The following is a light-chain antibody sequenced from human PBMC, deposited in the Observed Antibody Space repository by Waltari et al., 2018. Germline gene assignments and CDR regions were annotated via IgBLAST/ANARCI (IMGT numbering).Light chain of an antibody. CDR1: KDIGNR. CDR3: QKYDTAVRT. Sequence: DIQMTQSPSSLSASVGDTVAIPCRATKDIGNRLAWFQQKPGKVPDLLIYGASTLQSGVPSRFSGSGSVTDFTLTISSLQPEDVATYYCQKYDTAVRTFGQGTKVEIK. V-gene: IGKV1-27*01. CDR2: GAS. J-gene: IGKJ1*01.